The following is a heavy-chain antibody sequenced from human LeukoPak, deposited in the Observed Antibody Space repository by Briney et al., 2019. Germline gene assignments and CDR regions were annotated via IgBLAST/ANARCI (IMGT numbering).Heavy chain of an antibody. CDR1: GFTFSRYW. D-gene: IGHD2-15*01. CDR2: IDIDGSST. CDR3: AREYSTGFDP. Sequence: PGGSLRLSCAASGFTFSRYWMHWVRQGPGKGLVWVSRIDIDGSSTSYADSVKGRFTISRDNAKNTLYLQMNSLRAEDTAVYYCAREYSTGFDPWGQGTLVTVSS. J-gene: IGHJ5*02. V-gene: IGHV3-74*01.